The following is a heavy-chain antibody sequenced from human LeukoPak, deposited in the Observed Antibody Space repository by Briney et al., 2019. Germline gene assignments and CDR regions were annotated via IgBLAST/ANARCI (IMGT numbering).Heavy chain of an antibody. Sequence: GGSLRLSCSASGFTFTSYTMSWVRQGPGKGLEWVSVISDSGGSTYYADSVKGRFTISRDNSKNTLYLQMNSLRADDTAVYYCAKRRWLGGIGVADPFDYWGQGTLVTVSS. CDR3: AKRRWLGGIGVADPFDY. D-gene: IGHD6-19*01. J-gene: IGHJ4*02. CDR2: ISDSGGST. CDR1: GFTFTSYT. V-gene: IGHV3-23*01.